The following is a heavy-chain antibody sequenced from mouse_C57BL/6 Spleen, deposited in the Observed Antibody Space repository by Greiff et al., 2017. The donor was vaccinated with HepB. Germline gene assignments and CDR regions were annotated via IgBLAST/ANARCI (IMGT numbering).Heavy chain of an antibody. V-gene: IGHV5-12*01. CDR2: ISNGGGST. J-gene: IGHJ4*01. CDR1: GFTFSDYY. D-gene: IGHD1-1*01. CDR3: ARNDYGGSYGVYYYAMDY. Sequence: EVKLQESGGGLVQPGGSLKLSCAASGFTFSDYYMYWVRQTPEKRLEWVAYISNGGGSTYYPDTVKGRFTISRDNAKNTQYLQMSRLKSEDTAMYYCARNDYGGSYGVYYYAMDYWGQGTSVTVSS.